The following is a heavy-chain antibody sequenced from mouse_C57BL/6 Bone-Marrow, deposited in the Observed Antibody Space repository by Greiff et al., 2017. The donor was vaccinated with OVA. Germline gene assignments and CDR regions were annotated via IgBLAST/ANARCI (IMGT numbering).Heavy chain of an antibody. CDR2: IYPRSGNT. V-gene: IGHV1-81*01. CDR3: ARGITTVGAPYYFDY. D-gene: IGHD1-1*01. J-gene: IGHJ2*01. Sequence: QVQLQQSGAELVRPGASVKLSCKASGYTFTSYGISWVKQRPGQGLEWIGEIYPRSGNTYYNEKFKGKATLTADKSSSTAYMELRSLTSEDSAVYFCARGITTVGAPYYFDYWGQVTTLTVSS. CDR1: GYTFTSYG.